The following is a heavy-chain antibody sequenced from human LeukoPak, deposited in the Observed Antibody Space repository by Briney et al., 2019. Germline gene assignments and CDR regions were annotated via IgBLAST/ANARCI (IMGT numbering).Heavy chain of an antibody. Sequence: SETLSLTCTVSGGSISGYYWNWIRQVPGKGLEWIGYIHYTGSTNYSPSLKSRVTILVDTSNNQFSLKLSSVTAADTAVYYCARDVTGTNFFDNWGQGTLVTVSS. J-gene: IGHJ4*02. D-gene: IGHD1-7*01. V-gene: IGHV4-59*01. CDR1: GGSISGYY. CDR3: ARDVTGTNFFDN. CDR2: IHYTGST.